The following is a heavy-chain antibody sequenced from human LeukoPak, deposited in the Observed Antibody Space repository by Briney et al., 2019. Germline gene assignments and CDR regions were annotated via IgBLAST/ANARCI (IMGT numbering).Heavy chain of an antibody. CDR1: GGTFSSYA. Sequence: SVKVSCKASGGTFSSYAISWVRQAPGQGLEWMGGIIPILGTANYAQRFQGRVTITTDQPTSTAYMELSSRRSEDTAVYYCARGPAMVRGVIITMLDYWGQGTLVTVSS. D-gene: IGHD3-10*01. CDR2: IIPILGTA. CDR3: ARGPAMVRGVIITMLDY. V-gene: IGHV1-69*05. J-gene: IGHJ4*02.